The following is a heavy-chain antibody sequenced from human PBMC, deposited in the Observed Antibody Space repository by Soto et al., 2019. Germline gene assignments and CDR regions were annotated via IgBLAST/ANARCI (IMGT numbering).Heavy chain of an antibody. Sequence: ASVKVSCKVSGYTLTELSMHWVLQAPGKGLEWMGGFDPEDGETIYAQKFQGRVTMTEDTSTDTAYMELSSLRSEDTAVYYCATGGIAVAGRTPFDYWGQGTLVTVAS. J-gene: IGHJ4*02. CDR3: ATGGIAVAGRTPFDY. CDR1: GYTLTELS. CDR2: FDPEDGET. D-gene: IGHD6-19*01. V-gene: IGHV1-24*01.